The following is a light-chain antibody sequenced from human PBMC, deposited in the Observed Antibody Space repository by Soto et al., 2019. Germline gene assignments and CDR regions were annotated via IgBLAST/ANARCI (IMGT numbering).Light chain of an antibody. CDR2: DAS. Sequence: DIQMTQSPSSLSASVGDRVTITCQASQDISNYLNWYQQKPGKAPKLLIYDASNLETGVPSRFSGSGSGTDFPFTISSLQTEDIATYYCQQYDNLPPYPFGQGTKLEIK. J-gene: IGKJ2*01. CDR3: QQYDNLPPYP. V-gene: IGKV1-33*01. CDR1: QDISNY.